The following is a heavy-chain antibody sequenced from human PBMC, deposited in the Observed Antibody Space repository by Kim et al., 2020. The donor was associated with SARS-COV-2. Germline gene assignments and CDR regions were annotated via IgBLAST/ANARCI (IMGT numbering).Heavy chain of an antibody. J-gene: IGHJ6*02. CDR3: ARGGKEDSLEPSYYYGMDV. CDR2: ISSRSTYR. V-gene: IGHV3-11*06. D-gene: IGHD1-1*01. Sequence: GGSLRLSCAASGFTFSDYYMSWIRQAPGKGLEWVSSISSRSTYRSYADSVKARFTISRDNAKNSVYLQMNSLRAGDTAVYYCARGGKEDSLEPSYYYGMDVWGLGTTVTVSS. CDR1: GFTFSDYY.